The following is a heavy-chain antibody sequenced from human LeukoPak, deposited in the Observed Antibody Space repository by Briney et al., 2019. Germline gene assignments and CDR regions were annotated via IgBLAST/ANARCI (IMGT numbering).Heavy chain of an antibody. D-gene: IGHD3-10*01. CDR2: ISNAGSGT. J-gene: IGHJ4*02. CDR3: AKDDAWLRFGE. CDR1: GFTFSNSA. V-gene: IGHV3-23*01. Sequence: GGSLRLSCAASGFTFSNSAMTWIRQLPGKGLEWVSTISNAGSGTYYADFVKGRFTISRDNSKNTLYLEVISLTAEDTAVYYCAKDDAWLRFGEWSQGTLVTVSS.